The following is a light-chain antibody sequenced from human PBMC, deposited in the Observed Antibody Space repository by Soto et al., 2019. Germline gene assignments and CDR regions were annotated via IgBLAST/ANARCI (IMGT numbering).Light chain of an antibody. J-gene: IGKJ4*01. CDR2: DAS. CDR1: QNVARNY. Sequence: EIVLTQSPGTLSLSPGERATLSCRASQNVARNYLAWYQQRPGQAPRLLIYDASPRATGIPDRFSGSGSGTDFTLTISRLEPEDFAVYFCQQYARSPLAFGGGTKVDI. CDR3: QQYARSPLA. V-gene: IGKV3-20*01.